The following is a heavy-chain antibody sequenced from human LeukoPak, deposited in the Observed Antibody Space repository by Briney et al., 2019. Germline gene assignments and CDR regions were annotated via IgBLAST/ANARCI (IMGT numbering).Heavy chain of an antibody. J-gene: IGHJ5*02. Sequence: GESLRLSCAASGFRFSDYTMTWVRQAPGKGPEWVSAIGGRGGSTYYADFLGGRFTISRDNSKDMLYLQMNSLKVEDTATYYCGKEGGAWGQGTKVTVSS. V-gene: IGHV3-23*01. CDR1: GFRFSDYT. D-gene: IGHD3-16*01. CDR2: IGGRGGST. CDR3: GKEGGA.